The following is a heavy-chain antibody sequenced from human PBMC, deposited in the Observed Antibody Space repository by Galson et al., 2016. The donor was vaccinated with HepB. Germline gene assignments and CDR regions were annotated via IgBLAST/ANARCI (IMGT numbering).Heavy chain of an antibody. CDR3: AKMRESLTYYYGMDV. CDR2: IKQDGGGK. CDR1: GFTFSTYW. D-gene: IGHD1-26*01. J-gene: IGHJ6*02. V-gene: IGHV3-7*01. Sequence: SLRLSCAASGFTFSTYWMTWVRQAPGKGLGWVANIKQDGGGKYYVDSVKGRFTISRDNAEKSLYLQMNSLRAEDTAVYYCAKMRESLTYYYGMDVWGQGTTVTVSS.